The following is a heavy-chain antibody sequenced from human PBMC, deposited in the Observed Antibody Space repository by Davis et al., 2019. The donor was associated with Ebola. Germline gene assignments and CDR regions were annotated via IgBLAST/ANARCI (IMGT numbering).Heavy chain of an antibody. CDR2: IIPILGIA. CDR3: ARDSTGTTGY. V-gene: IGHV1-69*04. D-gene: IGHD1-7*01. J-gene: IGHJ4*02. Sequence: SVKVSCKASGYTFTNYGITWVRQAPGQGLEWMGRIIPILGIANYAQKFQGRVTITADKSTSTAYMELSSLRSEDTAVYYCARDSTGTTGYWGQGTLVTVSS. CDR1: GYTFTNYG.